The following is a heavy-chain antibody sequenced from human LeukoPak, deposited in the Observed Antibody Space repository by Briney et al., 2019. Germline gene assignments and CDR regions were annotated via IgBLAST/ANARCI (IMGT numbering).Heavy chain of an antibody. V-gene: IGHV1-69*06. CDR1: GGTFSSYA. J-gene: IGHJ3*02. Sequence: ASVKVSCKASGGTFSSYAISWVRQAPGQGLEWMGGIIPIFGTANYAQKFQGRVTITADKSTSTAYMELSSLRSEDTAVYYCAREEEQWLVSDADAFDIWGQGTMVTVSS. D-gene: IGHD6-19*01. CDR3: AREEEQWLVSDADAFDI. CDR2: IIPIFGTA.